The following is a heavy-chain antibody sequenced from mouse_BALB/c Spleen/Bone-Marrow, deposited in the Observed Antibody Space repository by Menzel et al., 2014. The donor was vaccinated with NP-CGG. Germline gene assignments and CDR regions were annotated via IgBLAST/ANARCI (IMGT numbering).Heavy chain of an antibody. CDR3: ARSAPWDGFAY. CDR1: GYTFTSYW. V-gene: IGHV1-7*01. D-gene: IGHD4-1*01. J-gene: IGHJ3*01. Sequence: VQLQQSGAELAKPGASVKMSCKASGYTFTSYWMRWVKQRPGQGLEWIEYINPSTGYTEYNQKFKDKATLTADKSSSTAYMQLSSLTSEDSAVYYCARSAPWDGFAYWGQGTLVTVSA. CDR2: INPSTGYT.